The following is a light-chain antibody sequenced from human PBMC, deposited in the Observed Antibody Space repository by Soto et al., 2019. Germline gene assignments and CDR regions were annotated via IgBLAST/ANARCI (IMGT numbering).Light chain of an antibody. CDR1: QSVSTH. CDR2: DAS. V-gene: IGKV3-11*01. Sequence: EIVLTQSPATLSLSPGERATLSCRASQSVSTHLAWFQQKPGQAPRLLIYDASKRATGIPARFSGSGSGTDFTLTISSLEPADFAVYYCQQRSTWPLTFSGGTKVEMK. CDR3: QQRSTWPLT. J-gene: IGKJ4*01.